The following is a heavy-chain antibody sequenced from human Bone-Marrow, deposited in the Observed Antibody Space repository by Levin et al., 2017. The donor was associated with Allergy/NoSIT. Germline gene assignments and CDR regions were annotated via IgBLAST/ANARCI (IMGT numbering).Heavy chain of an antibody. D-gene: IGHD3-16*01. CDR2: ISWDGGGT. V-gene: IGHV3-43*01. CDR1: GFTFDDYT. J-gene: IGHJ4*02. CDR3: AKDVANSLDFWGTYGPDY. Sequence: PGGSLRLSCAASGFTFDDYTMHWVRQAPGKGLEWVSLISWDGGGTDYGDSVKGRFTVSRDNSKNSLYLQMDNLRTDDTAFYYCAKDVANSLDFWGTYGPDYWGQGTLVTVSS.